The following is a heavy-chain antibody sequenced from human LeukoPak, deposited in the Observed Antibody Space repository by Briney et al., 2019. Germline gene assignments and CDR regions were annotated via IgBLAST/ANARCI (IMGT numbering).Heavy chain of an antibody. CDR3: ARDRGIVVVPAARGLDY. Sequence: SETLSLTCAVSGGSFNDYYWSWIRQSPGKGLEWIGEINFNGSTNYNPSLKSRVTISVDTSKNQLSLKLTSVTAADTAVYYCARDRGIVVVPAARGLDYWGQGTLVTVSS. CDR1: GGSFNDYY. V-gene: IGHV4-34*01. D-gene: IGHD2-2*01. J-gene: IGHJ4*02. CDR2: INFNGST.